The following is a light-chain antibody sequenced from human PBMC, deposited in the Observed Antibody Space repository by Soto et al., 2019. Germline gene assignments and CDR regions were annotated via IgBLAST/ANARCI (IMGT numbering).Light chain of an antibody. CDR2: DAS. CDR1: QDISNY. V-gene: IGKV1-33*01. CDR3: QQYDNLPPIP. Sequence: DIQMTQSPSSLSASVGDRVTITCQASQDISNYLNWYQQKPGKAPKLLIYDASNLETGVPSRFSESGSGTDFTFTISSLQPEYIATYYCQQYDNLPPIPFGQGARLEIK. J-gene: IGKJ5*01.